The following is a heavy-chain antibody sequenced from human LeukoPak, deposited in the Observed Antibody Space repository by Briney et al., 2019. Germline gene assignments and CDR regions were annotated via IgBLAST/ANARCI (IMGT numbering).Heavy chain of an antibody. CDR1: GFTFNNAW. Sequence: GGSLRLSCAASGFTFNNAWVSWVRQAPGKGLEWVSAISDSGGGTIYADSVKGRFTISRDNSKNTLYLQMNSLRAEDTAVYYCAKELGYCSGGTRQIPDFWGQGTLVTVSS. V-gene: IGHV3-23*01. D-gene: IGHD2-15*01. CDR3: AKELGYCSGGTRQIPDF. J-gene: IGHJ4*02. CDR2: ISDSGGGT.